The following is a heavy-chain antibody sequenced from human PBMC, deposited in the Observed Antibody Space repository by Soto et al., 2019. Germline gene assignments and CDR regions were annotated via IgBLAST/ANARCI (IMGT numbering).Heavy chain of an antibody. CDR3: ARGLATYYYYYMDV. CDR2: IYYSGST. Sequence: SETLSLTSTVSGGSISSYYWSWIRQPPGKGLEWIGYIYYSGSTNYNPSPKSRVTISVDTSKNQFSLKLSSVTAADTAVYYCARGLATYYYYYMDVWGKGTTVTVSS. J-gene: IGHJ6*03. CDR1: GGSISSYY. V-gene: IGHV4-59*01.